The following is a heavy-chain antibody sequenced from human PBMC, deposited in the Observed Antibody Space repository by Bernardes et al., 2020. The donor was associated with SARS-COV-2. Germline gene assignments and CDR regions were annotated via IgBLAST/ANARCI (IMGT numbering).Heavy chain of an antibody. D-gene: IGHD6-13*01. J-gene: IGHJ6*02. V-gene: IGHV1-18*04. CDR3: ARADGSSSYLSFFYDYGMDV. Sequence: ASVKVSCKASGYSFTTYLINWVRQAPGQGLEWLGWITAYSGDTNYAQKFQGRISVTTDTSTNTAYMELRSLTSDDTAVYFCARADGSSSYLSFFYDYGMDVWGQGTTVTVS. CDR2: ITAYSGDT. CDR1: GYSFTTYL.